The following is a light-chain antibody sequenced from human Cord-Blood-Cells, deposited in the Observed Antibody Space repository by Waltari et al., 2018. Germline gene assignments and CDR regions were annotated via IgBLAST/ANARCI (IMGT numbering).Light chain of an antibody. Sequence: DIQMTQSPSSLSASVGDIVTITCRASQSFSSYLNWYQQKPGKAPKLMIYAASSLQSGVPTRFSSSGSGTDFTLTISSLQPEDFATYYCQQSYSTPYTFGQGTKLEIK. J-gene: IGKJ2*01. CDR1: QSFSSY. V-gene: IGKV1-39*01. CDR2: AAS. CDR3: QQSYSTPYT.